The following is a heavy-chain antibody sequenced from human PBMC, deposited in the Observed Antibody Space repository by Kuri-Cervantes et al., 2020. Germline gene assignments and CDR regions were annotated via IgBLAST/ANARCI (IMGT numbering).Heavy chain of an antibody. J-gene: IGHJ4*02. V-gene: IGHV4-59*12. CDR1: GGSINNYY. CDR2: IYSTGIT. CDR3: AREREQQLPFDY. D-gene: IGHD6-13*01. Sequence: GSLRLSCTVSGGSINNYYWIWIRQPPGKGLEWIGYIYSTGITHYNPSLKSRVTISVDRSKNQFSLRLTSVTAADTAVYYCAREREQQLPFDYWGQGTLVTVSS.